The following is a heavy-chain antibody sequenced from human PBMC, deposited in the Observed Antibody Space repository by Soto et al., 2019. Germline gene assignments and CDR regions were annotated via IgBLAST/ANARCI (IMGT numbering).Heavy chain of an antibody. J-gene: IGHJ6*02. Sequence: ASVKVSCKASGGTFSSYAISWVRQAPGQGLEWMGGIIPIFGKANYAQKFQGRVTITADESTSTAYMELSSLRSEDTAVYYCASGGYCSGGSCYDYYGMDVWGQGTTVTVSS. CDR1: GGTFSSYA. CDR2: IIPIFGKA. D-gene: IGHD2-15*01. V-gene: IGHV1-69*13. CDR3: ASGGYCSGGSCYDYYGMDV.